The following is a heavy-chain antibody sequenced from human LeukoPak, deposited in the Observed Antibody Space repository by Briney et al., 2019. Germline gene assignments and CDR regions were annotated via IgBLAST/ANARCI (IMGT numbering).Heavy chain of an antibody. CDR3: ARDSSPEGFDY. Sequence: GGSLRLSCAASGFIFSSYSMNWVRQAPGKGLEWISYISSSSSSIYYADSVKGRFTISRDNANNSLYLQMNSLGDEDTAMYYCARDSSPEGFDYWGQGTLVTVSS. CDR1: GFIFSSYS. D-gene: IGHD1-14*01. CDR2: ISSSSSSI. J-gene: IGHJ4*02. V-gene: IGHV3-48*02.